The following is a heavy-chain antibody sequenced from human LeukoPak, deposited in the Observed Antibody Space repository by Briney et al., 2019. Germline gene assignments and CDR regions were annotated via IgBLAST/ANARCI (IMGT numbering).Heavy chain of an antibody. Sequence: LSLTCAVYGGSFSGYYLSWIRQPPGKGLEWVAVISYDGSNKYYADSVKGRFTISRDNSKNTLYLQMNSLRAEDTAVYYCASTVTTGPGGFDPWGQGTLVTVSS. CDR1: GGSFSGYY. V-gene: IGHV3-30*03. CDR2: ISYDGSNK. CDR3: ASTVTTGPGGFDP. J-gene: IGHJ5*02. D-gene: IGHD4-17*01.